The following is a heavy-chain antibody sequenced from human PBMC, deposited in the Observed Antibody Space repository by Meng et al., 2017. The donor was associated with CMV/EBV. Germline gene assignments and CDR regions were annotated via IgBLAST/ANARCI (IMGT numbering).Heavy chain of an antibody. CDR2: ISYDGSNK. Sequence: GESLKISCAASGFTFSSYAMHWARQAPGKGLEWVAVISYDGSNKYYADSVKGRFTISRDNSKNTLYLQMNSLRAEDTAVYYCASLVVVITTSWFDPWGQGTLVTVSS. CDR3: ASLVVVITTSWFDP. D-gene: IGHD3-22*01. CDR1: GFTFSSYA. J-gene: IGHJ5*02. V-gene: IGHV3-30-3*01.